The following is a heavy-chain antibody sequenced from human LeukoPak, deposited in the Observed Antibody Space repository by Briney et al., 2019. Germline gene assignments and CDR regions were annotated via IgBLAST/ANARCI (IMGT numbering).Heavy chain of an antibody. Sequence: GGSLRPSCAASGFTFSSYAMSWVRQAPGKGLEWVSAISGGGGSSYYADSVKGRFTISRDNSKITLSLQMNSLRAEDTAVYYCAKVAGATSNKYCFDYWGQGTLVTVSS. D-gene: IGHD6-25*01. CDR3: AKVAGATSNKYCFDY. V-gene: IGHV3-23*01. J-gene: IGHJ4*02. CDR2: ISGGGGSS. CDR1: GFTFSSYA.